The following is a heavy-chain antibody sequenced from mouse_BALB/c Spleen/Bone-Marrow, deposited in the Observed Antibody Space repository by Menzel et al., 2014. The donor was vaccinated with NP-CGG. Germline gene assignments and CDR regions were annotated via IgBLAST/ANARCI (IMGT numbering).Heavy chain of an antibody. D-gene: IGHD1-2*01. J-gene: IGHJ2*01. Sequence: QVQLQQPGAELTKPGASVKISCKATGYTFSSYWIEWVKQRPGHGLEWIGEILPGSGSTNYNEKFKGKATFTADTSSNTAYMQLSSLTSEDSAVYYCARRVTTANYWGQGTTLTVSS. CDR2: ILPGSGST. CDR3: ARRVTTANY. V-gene: IGHV1-9*01. CDR1: GYTFSSYW.